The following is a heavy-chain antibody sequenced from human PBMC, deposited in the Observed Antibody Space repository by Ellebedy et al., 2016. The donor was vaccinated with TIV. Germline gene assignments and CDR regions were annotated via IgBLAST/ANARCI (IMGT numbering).Heavy chain of an antibody. Sequence: ASVKVSXXVSGYTLTELSMHWVRQAPGKGLEWMGGFDPEDGETIYAQKFQGRVTMTEDTSTDTAYMELSSLRSEDTAVYYCATGLGGITILPGPHDYWGQGTLVTVSS. J-gene: IGHJ4*02. CDR1: GYTLTELS. V-gene: IGHV1-24*01. CDR2: FDPEDGET. CDR3: ATGLGGITILPGPHDY. D-gene: IGHD3-3*01.